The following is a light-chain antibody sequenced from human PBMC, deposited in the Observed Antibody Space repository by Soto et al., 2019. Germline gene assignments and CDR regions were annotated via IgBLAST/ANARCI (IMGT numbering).Light chain of an antibody. CDR2: EAS. J-gene: IGKJ1*01. CDR3: QQYHGYAWT. CDR1: QSIGPW. Sequence: DIQMTQSPSTLSASVGDRVTITCRASQSIGPWLAWYQQKPGQAVKLLSHEASISESEVPSSFSGSGSGTKFNLTISSLQPDDFANYYCQQYHGYAWTFSRGTKVEI. V-gene: IGKV1-5*03.